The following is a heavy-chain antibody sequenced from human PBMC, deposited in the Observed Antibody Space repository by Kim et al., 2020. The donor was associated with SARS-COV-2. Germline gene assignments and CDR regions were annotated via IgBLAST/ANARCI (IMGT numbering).Heavy chain of an antibody. V-gene: IGHV4-39*01. D-gene: IGHD3-10*01. CDR3: ARTMVRGVISYYYYGM. J-gene: IGHJ6*01. Sequence: SETLSLTCTVSGGSISSSSYYWGWIRQPPGKGLEWIASIYYSGSTYYNPSLKTRVTISVDTSKNQFSLKLSSVTAADTAVYYCARTMVRGVISYYYYGM. CDR1: GGSISSSSYY. CDR2: IYYSGST.